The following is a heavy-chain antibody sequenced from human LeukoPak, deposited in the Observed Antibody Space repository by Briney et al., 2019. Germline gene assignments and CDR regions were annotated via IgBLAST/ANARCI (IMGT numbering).Heavy chain of an antibody. CDR2: IYYSGST. Sequence: SETLSLTCTVSGGSISSYYRSWIRQPPGKGLEWIGYIYYSGSTNYNPSLKSRVTISVDTSKNQFSLKLTSVTAADTAVYYCARGVPEYYDFWSGYFYYFDYWAREPWSPSPQ. J-gene: IGHJ4*02. CDR1: GGSISSYY. V-gene: IGHV4-59*01. CDR3: ARGVPEYYDFWSGYFYYFDY. D-gene: IGHD3-3*01.